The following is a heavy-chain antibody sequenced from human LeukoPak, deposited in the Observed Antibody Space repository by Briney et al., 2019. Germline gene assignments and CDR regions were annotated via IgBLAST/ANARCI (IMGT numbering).Heavy chain of an antibody. J-gene: IGHJ5*02. D-gene: IGHD1-7*01. Sequence: GPSVKVSCKASGYTFTGYYMHWVRQAPGQGLEWMGWINPNSGGTNYAQKFQGRVTMTRDTSISTAYMELSRLRSDDTAVYYCARPPTQYNWNYAVNWFDPWGQGTLVTVSS. V-gene: IGHV1-2*02. CDR2: INPNSGGT. CDR3: ARPPTQYNWNYAVNWFDP. CDR1: GYTFTGYY.